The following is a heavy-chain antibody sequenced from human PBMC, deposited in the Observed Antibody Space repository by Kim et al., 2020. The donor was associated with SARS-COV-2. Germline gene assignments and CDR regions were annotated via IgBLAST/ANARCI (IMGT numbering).Heavy chain of an antibody. D-gene: IGHD1-7*01. CDR1: GFTFSSYG. Sequence: GGSLRLSCAASGFTFSSYGMHWVRQAPGKGLEWVAVISYDGSNKYYADSVKGRFTISRDNSKNTLYLQMNSLRAEDTAVYYCAKAQDRYNWNYVWLDYWGQGTLVTVSS. V-gene: IGHV3-30*18. CDR3: AKAQDRYNWNYVWLDY. J-gene: IGHJ4*02. CDR2: ISYDGSNK.